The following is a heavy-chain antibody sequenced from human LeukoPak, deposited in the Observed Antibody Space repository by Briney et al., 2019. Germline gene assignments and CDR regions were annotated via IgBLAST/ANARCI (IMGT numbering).Heavy chain of an antibody. Sequence: GGSLRLSCAASGFTFSSYSMNWVRQAPGKGLEWVSSISSSSSYIYYADSVKGRFTISRDNAKNSLYLQMNSLRAEDTAVYYCANFERTVAGPYNWFDPWGQGTLVTVSS. D-gene: IGHD6-19*01. J-gene: IGHJ5*02. CDR1: GFTFSSYS. V-gene: IGHV3-21*04. CDR3: ANFERTVAGPYNWFDP. CDR2: ISSSSSYI.